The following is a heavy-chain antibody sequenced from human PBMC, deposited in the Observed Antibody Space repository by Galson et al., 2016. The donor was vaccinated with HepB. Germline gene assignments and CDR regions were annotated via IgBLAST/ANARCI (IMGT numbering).Heavy chain of an antibody. CDR3: ARGRITSIGRAGYPYYGVDV. Sequence: TLSLTCTVSGGSISGSYYWNWIRQSAGTGLEWIGRIYASGSTNYNPSLKSRVTVTVDTSKNQFPPKLSSVTAADTAVYYCARGRITSIGRAGYPYYGVDVWGKGTTVTVSS. CDR2: IYASGST. D-gene: IGHD3-10*01. V-gene: IGHV4-61*02. J-gene: IGHJ6*04. CDR1: GGSISGSYY.